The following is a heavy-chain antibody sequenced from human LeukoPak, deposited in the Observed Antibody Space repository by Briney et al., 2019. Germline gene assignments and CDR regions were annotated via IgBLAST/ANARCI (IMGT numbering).Heavy chain of an antibody. CDR1: GFIFSSYE. D-gene: IGHD6-19*01. J-gene: IGHJ5*02. CDR3: ARDQLRGVAVAAT. Sequence: PGGSLRLSCAVSGFIFSSYEMNWVRQAPGRGLEWVSTISASGAGTYYADSVKGRFTISRDNSKNTLYLQMNSLRAEDTAVYYCARDQLRGVAVAATWGQGTLVTVSS. CDR2: ISASGAGT. V-gene: IGHV3-23*01.